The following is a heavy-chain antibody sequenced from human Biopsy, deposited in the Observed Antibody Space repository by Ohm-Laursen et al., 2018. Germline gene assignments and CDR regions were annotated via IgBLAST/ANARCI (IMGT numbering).Heavy chain of an antibody. V-gene: IGHV4-59*08. J-gene: IGHJ2*01. Sequence: GTLSLTCAVSGGSISSYYRSWTRQPPGKGLEWIGYIYYTGSTNYNPSLKSRVTVSVDTSMNHLSLRLTSVTAADTAVYYCARHAPSYSGSYWRYFDLWGRGTLVTVSS. CDR2: IYYTGST. D-gene: IGHD1-26*01. CDR1: GGSISSYY. CDR3: ARHAPSYSGSYWRYFDL.